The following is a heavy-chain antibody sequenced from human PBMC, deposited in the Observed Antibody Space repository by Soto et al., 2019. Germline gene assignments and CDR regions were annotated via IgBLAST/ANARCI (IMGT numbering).Heavy chain of an antibody. V-gene: IGHV1-69*13. CDR2: IIPIFGTA. J-gene: IGHJ4*02. CDR1: GGTFSSYA. D-gene: IGHD2-15*01. CDR3: ARGYCSGGSCYLADY. Sequence: SVKVSFKASGGTFSSYAISWVRQAPGQGLEWMGGIIPIFGTANYAQKFQGRVTITADESTSTAYMELSSLRSEDTAVYYCARGYCSGGSCYLADYWGQGTLVTVSS.